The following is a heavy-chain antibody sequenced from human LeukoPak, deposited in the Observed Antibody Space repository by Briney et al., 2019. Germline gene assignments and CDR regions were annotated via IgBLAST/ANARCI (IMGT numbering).Heavy chain of an antibody. J-gene: IGHJ3*02. CDR2: ISSSSSTI. D-gene: IGHD3-10*01. CDR1: GFTFSSYS. V-gene: IGHV3-48*01. CDR3: ARGGNYYNEAFDI. Sequence: GGSLRLSCAASGFTFSSYSMNWVRQAPGKGLEWVSYISSSSSTIYYADSVKGRFTISRDNARNSLYLQMNSLRAEDTAVYYCARGGNYYNEAFDIWGQGTMVTVSS.